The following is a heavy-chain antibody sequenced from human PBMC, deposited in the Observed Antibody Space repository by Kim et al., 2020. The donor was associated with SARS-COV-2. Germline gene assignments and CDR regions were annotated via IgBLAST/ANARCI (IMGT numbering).Heavy chain of an antibody. CDR2: FIPMFGAA. CDR1: GGTFNSYA. J-gene: IGHJ4*02. CDR3: ASKRGSTYVSPGFDY. V-gene: IGHV1-69*13. Sequence: SVKVSCKASGGTFNSYAISWVRQAPGQGLEWMGGFIPMFGAANYAQKFQGRVTIAADESTSTAYMELSSLRSEDTAVYYCASKRGSTYVSPGFDYWGQGTPVTVSS. D-gene: IGHD5-18*01.